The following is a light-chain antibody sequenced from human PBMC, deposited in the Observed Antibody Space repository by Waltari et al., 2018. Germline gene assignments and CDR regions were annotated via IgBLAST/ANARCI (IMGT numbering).Light chain of an antibody. J-gene: IGLJ2*01. V-gene: IGLV2-11*01. Sequence: QSALTHPRPVSGSPGQSVTIPCTGTSNDIGFNHFVPWYQYHPGKVPKLMIHDINERPSGVPDRFSGSKSGNTASLTISGLQADDEADYYCCSYAGSYTLFGGGTKLTVL. CDR1: SNDIGFNHF. CDR3: CSYAGSYTL. CDR2: DIN.